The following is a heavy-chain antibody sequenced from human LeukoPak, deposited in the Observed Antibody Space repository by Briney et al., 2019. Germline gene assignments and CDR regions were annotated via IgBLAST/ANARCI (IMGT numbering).Heavy chain of an antibody. V-gene: IGHV1-46*01. D-gene: IGHD4-11*01. CDR3: ARDRTSTVSSPSDSFDI. Sequence: ASVKVSCKASGYTFTSYYIHWVRQAPGQGLEWMGLINPSGGSTNYAQKLQGRVTMTTDTSASTIYMELKSLRSDDTAVYYCARDRTSTVSSPSDSFDIWGQGTMVTVSS. J-gene: IGHJ3*02. CDR1: GYTFTSYY. CDR2: INPSGGST.